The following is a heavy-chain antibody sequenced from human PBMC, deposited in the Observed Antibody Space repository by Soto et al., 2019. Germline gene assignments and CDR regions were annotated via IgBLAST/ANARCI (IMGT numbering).Heavy chain of an antibody. J-gene: IGHJ4*02. CDR2: ISSSSSYI. CDR3: ARGGPAREHQFDY. D-gene: IGHD5-12*01. V-gene: IGHV3-21*01. Sequence: GGSLRLSCAASGFTFSSYSMNWVRQAPGKGLEWVSSISSSSSYIYYADSVKGRFTISRDNAKNSLYLQMNSLRAEDTAVYYCARGGPAREHQFDYWGQGTLVTVSS. CDR1: GFTFSSYS.